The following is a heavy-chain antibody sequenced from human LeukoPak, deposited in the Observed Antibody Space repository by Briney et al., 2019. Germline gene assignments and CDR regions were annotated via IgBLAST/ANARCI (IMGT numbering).Heavy chain of an antibody. CDR1: NYSISNSLY. Sequence: SETLSLTCSGSNYSISNSLYWGWLRQPPGKGLEWIGSIYRSGSTFYNPSLKSRVNISLDASKNQFSLKLSSVTAADTAVYFCARGTYGYYMDVWGKGTTVTVSS. CDR3: ARGTYGYYMDV. J-gene: IGHJ6*03. CDR2: IYRSGST. V-gene: IGHV4-38-2*02. D-gene: IGHD4-17*01.